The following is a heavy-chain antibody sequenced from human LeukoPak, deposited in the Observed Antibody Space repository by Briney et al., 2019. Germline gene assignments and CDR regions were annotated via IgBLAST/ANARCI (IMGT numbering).Heavy chain of an antibody. V-gene: IGHV4-34*01. D-gene: IGHD2-15*01. CDR2: INHSGST. CDR3: ARGCSGGSCYPLVGWGYYYYYMDV. Sequence: SEPLSLPCAVYGGSFSGYYWSWIRQPPGKGLEWIGEINHSGSTNYNPSLKSRVTISVDTSKNQFSLKLSSVTAADTAVYYCARGCSGGSCYPLVGWGYYYYYMDVWGKGTTVTVSS. J-gene: IGHJ6*03. CDR1: GGSFSGYY.